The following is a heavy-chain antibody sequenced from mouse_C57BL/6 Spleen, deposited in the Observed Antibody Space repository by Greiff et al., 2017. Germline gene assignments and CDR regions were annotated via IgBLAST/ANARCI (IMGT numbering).Heavy chain of an antibody. D-gene: IGHD1-1*01. Sequence: QVQLKQPGTELVKPGASVKLSCTASGYTFTSYWMHWVKQRPGQGLEWIGNINPSNGGTNYNEKFKSKATLTVDKSSSTAYMQLSSLTSEDSAVYYCARSGYYGSRPLDYWGQGTTLTVSS. CDR1: GYTFTSYW. CDR2: INPSNGGT. V-gene: IGHV1-53*01. CDR3: ARSGYYGSRPLDY. J-gene: IGHJ2*01.